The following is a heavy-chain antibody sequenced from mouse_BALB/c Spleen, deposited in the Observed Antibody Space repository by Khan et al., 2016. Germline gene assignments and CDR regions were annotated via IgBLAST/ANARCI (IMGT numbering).Heavy chain of an antibody. V-gene: IGHV2-9*02. J-gene: IGHJ4*01. D-gene: IGHD2-14*01. CDR1: GFSLTSYG. CDR2: IWAGGST. CDR3: ARLGYDGRVYAMDY. Sequence: QVQLKQSGPGLVAPSQSLSITCTVSGFSLTSYGVHWVRQPPGKGLEWLGVIWAGGSTNYNSALMSRLSLSKANSKSQVFFTMNSLQTDDTAMYYCARLGYDGRVYAMDYWGQGTSVTVSS.